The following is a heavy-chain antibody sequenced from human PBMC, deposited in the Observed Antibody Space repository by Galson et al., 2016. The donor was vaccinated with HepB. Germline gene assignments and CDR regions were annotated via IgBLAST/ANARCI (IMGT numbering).Heavy chain of an antibody. V-gene: IGHV5-51*01. D-gene: IGHD6-6*01. Sequence: QSGAEVKEPGESLKISCKGSGYRFTNHWIGWVRQMPGKGLEWMGIIYPGDSDTRYSPSFQGQVTISADKSISTAYLQWSSLKASDTAMYYCARHLFGSSSDYYGIDVWGQGTTVTVSS. CDR3: ARHLFGSSSDYYGIDV. CDR1: GYRFTNHW. CDR2: IYPGDSDT. J-gene: IGHJ6*02.